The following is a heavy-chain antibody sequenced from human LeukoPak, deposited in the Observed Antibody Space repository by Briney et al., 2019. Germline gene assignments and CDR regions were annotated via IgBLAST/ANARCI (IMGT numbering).Heavy chain of an antibody. CDR1: GFSVSSNY. D-gene: IGHD3-22*01. Sequence: GWSLTLSCAASGFSVSSNYMSWVRQAPAPGQEGGSVIDSGGRTYYADSVKGRFTISRDNSKNAMYLQMNSLRAEDRAVYYCARESNYYDSSGDYYQGAFEDWGQGTMVTVSS. CDR3: ARESNYYDSSGDYYQGAFED. J-gene: IGHJ3*01. CDR2: IDSGGRT. V-gene: IGHV3-53*01.